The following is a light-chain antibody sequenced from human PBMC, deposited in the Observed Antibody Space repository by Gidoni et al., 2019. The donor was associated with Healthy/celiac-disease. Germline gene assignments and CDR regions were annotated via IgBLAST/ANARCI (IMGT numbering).Light chain of an antibody. CDR3: QQYYSTPW. J-gene: IGKJ4*02. Sequence: DIQMTQSPSYLSASVGDRVTITCRASQGISNSLAWNQKKPGKAPKLLRYAASRLESGVPSRFSCSGSGTDYTLTISSLQPEEFATYYCQQYYSTPWFGGGIKVEIK. V-gene: IGKV1-NL1*01. CDR2: AAS. CDR1: QGISNS.